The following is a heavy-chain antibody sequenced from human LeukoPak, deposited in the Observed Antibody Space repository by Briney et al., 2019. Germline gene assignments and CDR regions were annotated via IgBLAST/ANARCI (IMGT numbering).Heavy chain of an antibody. Sequence: SETLSLTCGVSGGSISGTNWWSWVRQPPGQGLEWIGEISLAGQTNYNPSLNGRATMSLDKSSNQLSLHLTSVTAADTATYFCSRESGPFCPFGYWGQGTLVIVSS. V-gene: IGHV4/OR15-8*02. CDR2: ISLAGQT. CDR1: GGSISGTNW. J-gene: IGHJ4*02. D-gene: IGHD1-26*01. CDR3: SRESGPFCPFGY.